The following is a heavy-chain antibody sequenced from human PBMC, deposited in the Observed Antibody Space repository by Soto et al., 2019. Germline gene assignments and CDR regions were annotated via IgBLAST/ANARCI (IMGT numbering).Heavy chain of an antibody. D-gene: IGHD6-19*01. CDR3: AKGAGSFHYEY. J-gene: IGHJ4*02. CDR1: GFTFSSYA. CDR2: ITSSGGTT. V-gene: IGHV3-23*01. Sequence: DVQLLESGGDLVQPGGSLRLSCAASGFTFSSYAMSWVRQAPGKGLEWVSAITSSGGTTFYADSVKGRFTISRDNSIKTTFLQMNSLRAEDTAVYFCAKGAGSFHYEYWGQGALVNVYS.